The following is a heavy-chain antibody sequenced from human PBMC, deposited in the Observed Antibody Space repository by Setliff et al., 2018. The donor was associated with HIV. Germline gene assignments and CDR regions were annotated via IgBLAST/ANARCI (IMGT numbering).Heavy chain of an antibody. Sequence: ASVKVSCKASGGTFSSYGITWVRQAPGQGLEWMGWINPNSGGTNYAQKFQGRVLMSRDTSINTAYMELTRLRSDDTAVFYCARGGYDFRGLDYWGQGTLVTVSS. CDR1: GGTFSSYG. CDR3: ARGGYDFRGLDY. D-gene: IGHD5-12*01. CDR2: INPNSGGT. J-gene: IGHJ4*02. V-gene: IGHV1-2*02.